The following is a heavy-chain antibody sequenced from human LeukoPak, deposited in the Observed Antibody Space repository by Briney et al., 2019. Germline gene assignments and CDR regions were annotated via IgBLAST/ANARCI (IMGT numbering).Heavy chain of an antibody. Sequence: GGSLRLSRSASGFGFDDYGMGWVRQVPGKRLEWVSGVNWKGAGTGYADSAKGRFTITRDNAKNSLHLQMNRLRAEDTALYYCVRQIGFGDLFGKYYIDFWGQGTLVTVSS. J-gene: IGHJ4*02. CDR1: GFGFDDYG. CDR2: VNWKGAGT. V-gene: IGHV3-20*04. D-gene: IGHD3-10*01. CDR3: VRQIGFGDLFGKYYIDF.